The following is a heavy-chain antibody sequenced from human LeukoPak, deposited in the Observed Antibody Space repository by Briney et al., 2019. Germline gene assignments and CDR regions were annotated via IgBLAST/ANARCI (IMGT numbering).Heavy chain of an antibody. D-gene: IGHD4-11*01. J-gene: IGHJ6*03. V-gene: IGHV1-2*02. CDR1: GYTFTGYY. CDR2: INPNSGDT. Sequence: GASVKVSCKASGYTFTGYYMHWVRQAPGQGLEWMGWINPNSGDTNYTQNFQGRVTMTTDTSTSTAYMELRSLISDDTAVYYCARGGSTTQLWGNYYYYMDVWGEGTTVTVSS. CDR3: ARGGSTTQLWGNYYYYMDV.